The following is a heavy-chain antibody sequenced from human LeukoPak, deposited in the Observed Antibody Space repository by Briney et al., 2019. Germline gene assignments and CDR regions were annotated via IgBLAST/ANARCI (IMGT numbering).Heavy chain of an antibody. CDR2: LFSGGKT. V-gene: IGHV3-53*01. CDR1: GFIVSTNY. CDR3: ATTAGYSSFFDY. Sequence: PGGSLRLSCAASGFIVSTNYMSWVRQAPGKGLEWASILFSGGKTYYADSVKGRFTISRDNSKNTLYLQMNNLRAEDTAFYYCATTAGYSSFFDYWGQGTLVTVSS. D-gene: IGHD6-19*01. J-gene: IGHJ4*02.